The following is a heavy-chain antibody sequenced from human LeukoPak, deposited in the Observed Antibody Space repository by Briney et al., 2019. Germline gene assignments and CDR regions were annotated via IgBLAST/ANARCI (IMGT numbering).Heavy chain of an antibody. CDR3: ARSRYCSSTSCHPQFDY. D-gene: IGHD2-2*01. J-gene: IGHJ4*02. CDR1: GYTFTGYY. V-gene: IGHV1-2*02. CDR2: INPNSGGT. Sequence: ASVKVSCKASGYTFTGYYMHWVRQAPGQGLERMGWINPNSGGTNYAQKFQGRVTMTRDTSISTAYMELSRLRSDDTAVYYCARSRYCSSTSCHPQFDYWGQGTLVTVSS.